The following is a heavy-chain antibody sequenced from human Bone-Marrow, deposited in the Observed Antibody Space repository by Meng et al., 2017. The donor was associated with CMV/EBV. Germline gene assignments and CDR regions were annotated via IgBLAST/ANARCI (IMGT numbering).Heavy chain of an antibody. CDR3: ARKNDLDRDAFDI. CDR1: GGSFSGYY. D-gene: IGHD1-1*01. J-gene: IGHJ3*02. CDR2: INHSGST. V-gene: IGHV4-34*01. Sequence: SETLSLTCAVYGGSFSGYYWSWIRQPPGKGLEWIGEINHSGSTNYNPSLKSRVTISVDTSKNQFSLKLSSVTAADTAVYYCARKNDLDRDAFDIWGQGTMVTVSS.